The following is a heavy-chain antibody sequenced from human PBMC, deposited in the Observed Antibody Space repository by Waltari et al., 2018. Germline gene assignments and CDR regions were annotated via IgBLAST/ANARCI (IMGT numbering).Heavy chain of an antibody. Sequence: EVQLVESGGGLVQPGGSLRLSCAASGFTFSSYAMSWVRQAPGKGLEWVSSIRGSGGSTYYADSVKGRFTISRDNSKNTLYLQMNSLRAEDTAVYYCAKSGGGVVVAATSDYWGQGTLVTVSS. J-gene: IGHJ4*02. CDR1: GFTFSSYA. CDR2: IRGSGGST. CDR3: AKSGGGVVVAATSDY. V-gene: IGHV3-23*04. D-gene: IGHD2-15*01.